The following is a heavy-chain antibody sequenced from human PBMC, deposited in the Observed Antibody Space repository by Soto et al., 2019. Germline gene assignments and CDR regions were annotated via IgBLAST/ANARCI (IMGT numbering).Heavy chain of an antibody. CDR2: INRDGREK. Sequence: LRLSCAASGFTFSNYWMSWVRQAPGKGLQWVANINRDGREKYYVDSLKGRFTISRDNADNSLHLQLNSLRDEDTAVYYCTRAPEGSGSYYYFDFWGRGTLVTVSS. V-gene: IGHV3-7*03. CDR3: TRAPEGSGSYYYFDF. D-gene: IGHD3-22*01. J-gene: IGHJ4*02. CDR1: GFTFSNYW.